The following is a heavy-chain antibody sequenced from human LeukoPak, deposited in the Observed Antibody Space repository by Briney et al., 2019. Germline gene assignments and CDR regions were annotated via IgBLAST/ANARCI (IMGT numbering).Heavy chain of an antibody. CDR3: ARAPSYYYGSGTKGWFDP. V-gene: IGHV4-34*01. CDR1: GGSFSGYY. Sequence: SETLSLTCAVYGGSFSGYYWSWIRQPPGKGLEWIGEINHSGSTNYNPSLKSRVTISVDTSKNQFSLKLSSVTAADTAVYYCARAPSYYYGSGTKGWFDPWGQGTLVTVSS. CDR2: INHSGST. D-gene: IGHD3-10*01. J-gene: IGHJ5*02.